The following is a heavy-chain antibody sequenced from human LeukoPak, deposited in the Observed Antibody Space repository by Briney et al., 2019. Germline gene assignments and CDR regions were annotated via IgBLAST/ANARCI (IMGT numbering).Heavy chain of an antibody. Sequence: SETLSLTCAVSGGSISTSYLSWIRQPPGKGLECIGYMYYSGSTNYNPSLKSRVTISVDTSKNQFSLKLSSVTAADTAVYYCASMYSSMLPKYYFDYWGQGTLVTVSS. D-gene: IGHD6-19*01. V-gene: IGHV4-59*01. CDR1: GGSISTSY. J-gene: IGHJ4*02. CDR3: ASMYSSMLPKYYFDY. CDR2: MYYSGST.